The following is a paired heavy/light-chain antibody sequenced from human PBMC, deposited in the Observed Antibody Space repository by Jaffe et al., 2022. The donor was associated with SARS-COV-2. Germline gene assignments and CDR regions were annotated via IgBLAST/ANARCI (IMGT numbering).Heavy chain of an antibody. V-gene: IGHV3-23*01. CDR2: ISGSGGST. CDR3: AKYLTNAAEYCSGGSCNDDYYYYYYGMDV. CDR1: GFTFSSYA. Sequence: EVQLLESGGGLVQPGGSLRLSCAASGFTFSSYAMSWVRQAPGKGLEWVSAISGSGGSTYYADSVKGRFTISRDNSKNTLYLQMNSLRAEDTAVYYCAKYLTNAAEYCSGGSCNDDYYYYYYGMDVWGQGTTVTVSS. J-gene: IGHJ6*02. D-gene: IGHD2-15*01.
Light chain of an antibody. V-gene: IGKV1-8*01. J-gene: IGKJ2*01. CDR1: QGISSY. CDR2: AAS. Sequence: AIRMTQSPSSFSASTGDRVTITCRASQGISSYLAWYQQKPGKAPKLLIYAASTLQSGVPSRFSGSGSGTDFTLTISCLQSEDFATYYCQQYYSYPMYTFGQGTKLEIK. CDR3: QQYYSYPMYT.